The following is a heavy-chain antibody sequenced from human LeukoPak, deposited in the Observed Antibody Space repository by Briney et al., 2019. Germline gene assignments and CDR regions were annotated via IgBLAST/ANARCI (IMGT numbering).Heavy chain of an antibody. D-gene: IGHD3-16*01. J-gene: IGHJ1*01. Sequence: SETLSLTCTVSGGSISSSSYYWGWIRQPPGKGLEWIGSIYYSGNTYYNPSLKSRVTISVDTSKNQFSLKLSSVTAADTAVYYCARDFGLRFVYFQHWGQGTLVTVSS. CDR1: GGSISSSSYY. CDR3: ARDFGLRFVYFQH. CDR2: IYYSGNT. V-gene: IGHV4-39*07.